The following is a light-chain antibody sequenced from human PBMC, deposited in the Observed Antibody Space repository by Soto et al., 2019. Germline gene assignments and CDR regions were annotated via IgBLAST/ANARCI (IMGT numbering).Light chain of an antibody. CDR3: QQYNNWPPDRT. CDR1: QSVGSN. V-gene: IGKV3-15*01. J-gene: IGKJ1*01. Sequence: EIVMTQSPATLSVSPGDRAALSCRASQSVGSNLAWYQQKPGQDPRLLIYGASTRDTGIPARFSGSGSGTELTLTISSLQSEDFAIYFCQQYNNWPPDRTFGQGTKVAIK. CDR2: GAS.